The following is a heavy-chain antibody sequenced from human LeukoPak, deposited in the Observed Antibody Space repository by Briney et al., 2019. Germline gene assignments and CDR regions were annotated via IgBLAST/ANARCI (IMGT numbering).Heavy chain of an antibody. Sequence: GGSLRLSCAASGFTVSTNYMSWVRQAPGKGLERVSTIYSGGSTYFADSVKGRFTISRDNSKNTVYLQMNSLRADDTAVYYCARGRQTGGTYYPYDYWGQGTLVTVSS. CDR2: IYSGGST. V-gene: IGHV3-66*01. CDR3: ARGRQTGGTYYPYDY. J-gene: IGHJ4*02. CDR1: GFTVSTNY. D-gene: IGHD1-26*01.